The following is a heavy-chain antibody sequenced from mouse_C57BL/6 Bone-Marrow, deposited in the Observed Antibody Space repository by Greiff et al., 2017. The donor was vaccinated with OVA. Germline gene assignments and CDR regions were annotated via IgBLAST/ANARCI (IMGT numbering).Heavy chain of an antibody. V-gene: IGHV1-42*01. D-gene: IGHD2-4*01. CDR2: INPSTGGT. J-gene: IGHJ4*01. Sequence: EFPLQQSVPDLVKPWPSVKISCHASGFSFTVYYLHWLTPSPFKILEWIGEINPSTGGTTYNQKFKAKATLTVDKSASTAYMQLKSLTSEDSAVYYCARLDDYDGDYYAMDYWGQGTSVTVSS. CDR1: GFSFTVYY. CDR3: ARLDDYDGDYYAMDY.